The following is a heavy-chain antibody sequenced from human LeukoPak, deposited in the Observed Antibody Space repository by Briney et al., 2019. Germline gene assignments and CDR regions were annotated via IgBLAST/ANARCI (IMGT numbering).Heavy chain of an antibody. CDR1: GGSISGYY. J-gene: IGHJ3*02. CDR2: IYYSGST. D-gene: IGHD3-22*01. CDR3: ARHFDSSGYDAFDI. V-gene: IGHV4-59*08. Sequence: KPSETLSLTCSISGGSISGYYWSWIRQPPGRGLEWIGYIYYSGSTNYNPSLKSRVTISVDTSKNQFSLKLSSVTAADTAVYYCARHFDSSGYDAFDIWGQGTMVTVSS.